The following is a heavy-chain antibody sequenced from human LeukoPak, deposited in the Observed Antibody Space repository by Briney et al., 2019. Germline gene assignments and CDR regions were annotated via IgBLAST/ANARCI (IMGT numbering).Heavy chain of an antibody. CDR1: GYSISSGYY. Sequence: PSETLSLTCTVSGYSISSGYYWGWIRQPPGKGLEWIGSIYHSGSTYYNPSLKSRVTISVDTSKNQFSLKLSSVTAADTAVYYCARDQVRPGTSFYWGQGTLVTVSS. CDR3: ARDQVRPGTSFY. D-gene: IGHD2/OR15-2a*01. CDR2: IYHSGST. V-gene: IGHV4-38-2*02. J-gene: IGHJ4*02.